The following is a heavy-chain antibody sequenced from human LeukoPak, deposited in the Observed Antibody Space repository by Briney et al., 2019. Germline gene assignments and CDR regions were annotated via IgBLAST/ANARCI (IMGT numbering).Heavy chain of an antibody. V-gene: IGHV4-39*07. J-gene: IGHJ4*02. CDR3: AGTVEMATAYFDY. CDR1: GGSISSSSYY. D-gene: IGHD5-24*01. Sequence: PSGTLSLTCTVSGGSISSSSYYWGWIRQPPGKGLEWIGSIYYSGSTYYNPSLKSRVTISVDTSKNQFSLKLSSVTAADTAVYYCAGTVEMATAYFDYWGQGTLVTVSS. CDR2: IYYSGST.